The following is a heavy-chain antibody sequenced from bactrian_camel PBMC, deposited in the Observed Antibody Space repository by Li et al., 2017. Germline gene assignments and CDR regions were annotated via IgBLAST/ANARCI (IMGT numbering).Heavy chain of an antibody. D-gene: IGHD4*01. J-gene: IGHJ4*01. CDR1: VDTIGRYC. V-gene: IGHV3S9*01. CDR3: AVLLGRSYSDPLMSLPLGH. CDR2: IESDGST. Sequence: QLVESGGGSVQVGGSLRLSCVASVDTIGRYCMGWFRQIPDKEREGIAGIESDGSTSYADSVKGRFTISQDNAKNTVYLQMNNLKPEDTAMYYCAVLLGRSYSDPLMSLPLGHWGQGTQVTVS.